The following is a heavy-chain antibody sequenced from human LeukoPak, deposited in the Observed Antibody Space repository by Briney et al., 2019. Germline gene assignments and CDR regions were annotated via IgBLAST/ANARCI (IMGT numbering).Heavy chain of an antibody. D-gene: IGHD1-26*01. CDR1: SYSISSGFY. CDR2: VSHSGST. Sequence: PSETLSLTCTVSSYSISSGFYWGWIRQPPGKGLEWIGIVSHSGSTYYNPSLKSRVTISVDTSKNQFSLKLSSVTAADTAVYYCARVGVGATTFDYWGQGTLVTVSS. V-gene: IGHV4-38-2*02. CDR3: ARVGVGATTFDY. J-gene: IGHJ4*02.